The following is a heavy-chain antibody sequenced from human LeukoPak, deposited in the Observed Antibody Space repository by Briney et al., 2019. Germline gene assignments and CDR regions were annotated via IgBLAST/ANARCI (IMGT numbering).Heavy chain of an antibody. D-gene: IGHD3-9*01. V-gene: IGHV3-33*01. Sequence: GGSLRLSCAASGFTFSSYGMHWVRQAPGKGLEWVAVIWYDGSNKYYADSVKGRFTISRDNSKNTLYLQMNSLRAEDTAVYYCARGGDILTGYYNGDWFDPWGQGTLVTVSS. CDR2: IWYDGSNK. CDR3: ARGGDILTGYYNGDWFDP. J-gene: IGHJ5*02. CDR1: GFTFSSYG.